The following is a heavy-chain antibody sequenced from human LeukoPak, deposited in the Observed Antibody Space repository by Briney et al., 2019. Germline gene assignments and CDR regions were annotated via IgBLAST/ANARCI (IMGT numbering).Heavy chain of an antibody. Sequence: ASVKVSCKASGYTFTGYYMHWVRQAPGQGLEWMGWINPNSGGTNYAQKFQGWVTMTRDTSISTACMELSRLRSDDTAVYYCARGGSVRYCSSTSCYAADRFFDYWGQGTLVTVPS. CDR1: GYTFTGYY. V-gene: IGHV1-2*04. J-gene: IGHJ4*02. CDR3: ARGGSVRYCSSTSCYAADRFFDY. D-gene: IGHD2-2*01. CDR2: INPNSGGT.